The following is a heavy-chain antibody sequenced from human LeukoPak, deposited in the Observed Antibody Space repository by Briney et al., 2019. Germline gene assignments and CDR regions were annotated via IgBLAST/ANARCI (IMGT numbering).Heavy chain of an antibody. J-gene: IGHJ6*02. CDR2: ISSSSSYI. D-gene: IGHD3-3*01. CDR3: ARFWSGYYGRSYYYYGMDV. CDR1: GFTFSSYS. V-gene: IGHV3-21*01. Sequence: PGGSLRLSCAASGFTFSSYSMNWVRQAPGKGLEWVSSISSSSSYIYYADSVKGRFTISRDNAKNSLYLQMNSLRAEDTAVYYCARFWSGYYGRSYYYYGMDVWGQGTTVTVSS.